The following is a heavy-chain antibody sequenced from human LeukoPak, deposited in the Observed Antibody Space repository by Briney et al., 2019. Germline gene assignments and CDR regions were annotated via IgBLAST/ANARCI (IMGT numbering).Heavy chain of an antibody. CDR1: GFTFSNYG. J-gene: IGHJ6*02. V-gene: IGHV3-30*18. CDR2: ISYDETNE. Sequence: GGSLRLSCAASGFTFSNYGMHWVRQAPGKGPEWVAVISYDETNEYYADSVKGRFTISRDNSKNTLYLQMHSLTDEDTAVYYCAKDRGEYFYGMDVWGQGTTVTVSS. CDR3: AKDRGEYFYGMDV.